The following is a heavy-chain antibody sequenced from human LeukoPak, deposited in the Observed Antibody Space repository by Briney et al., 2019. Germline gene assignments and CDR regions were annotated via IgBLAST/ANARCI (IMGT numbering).Heavy chain of an antibody. J-gene: IGHJ3*02. CDR2: ITPCNNNA. Sequence: ASVKVSCKASGYTLTSYGINWVRQAPGQGLEWMGWITPCNNNAKYAQKFQGRVTMTTDTSTDIAYMDLRSLGSDDTAMYYCARDLIYDNTGSARDTNDAFDIWGQGTMLIVSS. CDR3: ARDLIYDNTGSARDTNDAFDI. D-gene: IGHD5-18*01. CDR1: GYTLTSYG. V-gene: IGHV1-18*04.